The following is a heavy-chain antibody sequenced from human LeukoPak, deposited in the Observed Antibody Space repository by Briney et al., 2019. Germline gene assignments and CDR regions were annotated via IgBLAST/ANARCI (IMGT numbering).Heavy chain of an antibody. CDR3: ASDSGWYTPFDY. J-gene: IGHJ4*02. D-gene: IGHD6-19*01. V-gene: IGHV4-4*07. CDR2: IYTSGST. Sequence: SETLSLTCTVSGGSISSYYWSWIRQPAGKGLEWIGRIYTSGSTNYNPSLKSRVTMSVDTSKNQFPLKLSSVTVADTAVYYCASDSGWYTPFDYWGQGTLVTVSS. CDR1: GGSISSYY.